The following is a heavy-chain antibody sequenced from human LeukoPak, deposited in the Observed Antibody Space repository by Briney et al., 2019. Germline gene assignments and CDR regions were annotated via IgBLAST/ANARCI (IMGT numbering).Heavy chain of an antibody. CDR3: ARDGDGYNFPFDY. D-gene: IGHD5-24*01. CDR2: IKQDESEK. V-gene: IGHV3-7*03. CDR1: GITFDSHW. Sequence: GGSLRLSCAASGITFDSHWMSWIRQAPGKGLEWVANIKQDESEKYYVDSVKGRLTISRDNAKKSLYLQMNSLRAEDTAVYYCARDGDGYNFPFDYWGQGTLVTVSS. J-gene: IGHJ4*02.